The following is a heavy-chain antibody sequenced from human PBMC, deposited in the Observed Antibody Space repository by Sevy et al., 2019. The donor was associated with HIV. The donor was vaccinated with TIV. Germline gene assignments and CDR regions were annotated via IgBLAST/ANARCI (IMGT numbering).Heavy chain of an antibody. D-gene: IGHD1-26*01. CDR3: AREGGGSYSDAFDI. V-gene: IGHV3-7*03. CDR1: GFTFSSYW. Sequence: GGSLRLSCAASGFTFSSYWMSWVRQAPGKGLEWVANIKQDGSEKYYVDPVKGRFTISRDNAKNSLYLQMNSLRAEDTAVYYCAREGGGSYSDAFDIWGQGTMVTVSS. J-gene: IGHJ3*02. CDR2: IKQDGSEK.